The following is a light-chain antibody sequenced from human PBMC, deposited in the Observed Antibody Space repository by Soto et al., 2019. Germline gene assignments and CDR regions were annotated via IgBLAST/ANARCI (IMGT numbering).Light chain of an antibody. J-gene: IGKJ1*01. V-gene: IGKV1-5*03. CDR3: QHYNSYSEA. Sequence: DIQMTQSPSTLSGSVGDRVTITCRASQTISSWLAWYQQQPGKAPKLLIYKASTLKSGVPSRFSGSGSGTEFNLTISSLQPDHFATYYCQHYNSYSEAFGQGTKVELK. CDR2: KAS. CDR1: QTISSW.